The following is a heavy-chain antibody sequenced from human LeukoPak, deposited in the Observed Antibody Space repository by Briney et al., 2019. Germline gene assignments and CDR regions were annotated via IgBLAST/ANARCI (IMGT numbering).Heavy chain of an antibody. Sequence: GGSLRLSCTASGFTFSAYWMGWVRQAPGKGAEWVANIKHDGNEMYYVDSVKGRFSISRDNAKNSLYLQMNSLRVEDTAVYYCARPSYNSGSFFDYWGQGSLVTVSS. CDR1: GFTFSAYW. D-gene: IGHD3-10*01. J-gene: IGHJ4*02. CDR2: IKHDGNEM. CDR3: ARPSYNSGSFFDY. V-gene: IGHV3-7*01.